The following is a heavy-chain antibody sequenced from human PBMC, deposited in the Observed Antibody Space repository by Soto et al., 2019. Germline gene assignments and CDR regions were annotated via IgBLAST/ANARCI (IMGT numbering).Heavy chain of an antibody. V-gene: IGHV2-5*01. Sequence: SGPTLVNPTQSLTLTCTFSGFSFTTAGGAVGWIRQAPGGALEWITLIYYNDDRRFSPSLKTRLTITGDTSKNQVVLSLTNVDPGDTATYFCAHSDGGYEIIYFDFWGQGIPVTVSS. D-gene: IGHD5-12*01. CDR2: IYYNDDR. CDR1: GFSFTTAGGA. CDR3: AHSDGGYEIIYFDF. J-gene: IGHJ4*02.